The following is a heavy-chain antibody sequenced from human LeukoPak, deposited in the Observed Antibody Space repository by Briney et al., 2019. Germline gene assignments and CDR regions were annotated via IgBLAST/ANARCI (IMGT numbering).Heavy chain of an antibody. CDR3: ARIPRGSGWSFLDF. Sequence: GGSLRLSCAASGFSFSSYWMSWVRQAPGKGLEWVANIQSDGSVQQYVDSVKGRLTISRDNAKNSLYLQMNSQRAEDAAVYSCARIPRGSGWSFLDFWGQGTLVTVTS. V-gene: IGHV3-7*01. D-gene: IGHD6-13*01. CDR1: GFSFSSYW. J-gene: IGHJ4*02. CDR2: IQSDGSVQ.